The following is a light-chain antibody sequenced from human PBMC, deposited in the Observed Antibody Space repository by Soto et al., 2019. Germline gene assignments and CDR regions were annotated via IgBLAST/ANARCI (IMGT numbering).Light chain of an antibody. CDR3: AAWDDSPNGLV. V-gene: IGLV1-44*01. J-gene: IGLJ3*02. CDR2: SNS. CDR1: SSNIGSNT. Sequence: QPVLTQPPSASGTPGQRVTISCSGSSSNIGSNTVNWYQQLPGTAPKLLIYSNSQRPSGVPDRFSGSKSGTSASLAISGLQSEDEADYYCAAWDDSPNGLVFGGGTKVTVL.